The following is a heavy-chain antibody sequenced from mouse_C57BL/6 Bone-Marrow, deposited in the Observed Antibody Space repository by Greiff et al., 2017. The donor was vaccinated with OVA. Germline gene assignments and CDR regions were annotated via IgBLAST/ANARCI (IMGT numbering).Heavy chain of an antibody. Sequence: ESGPELVKPGASVKISCKASGYSFTGYYMNWVKQSPEKSLEWIGEINPSTGGTTYNQKFKAKATLTVDKSSSTAYMQLKSLTSEDSAVYYCARRETRGYWGQGTTLTVSS. CDR3: ARRETRGY. V-gene: IGHV1-42*01. J-gene: IGHJ2*01. CDR2: INPSTGGT. CDR1: GYSFTGYY.